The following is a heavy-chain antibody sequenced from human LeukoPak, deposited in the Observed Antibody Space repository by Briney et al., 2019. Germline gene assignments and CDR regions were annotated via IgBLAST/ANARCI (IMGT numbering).Heavy chain of an antibody. J-gene: IGHJ4*02. V-gene: IGHV1-8*01. CDR2: MNPDTGNT. CDR1: GYTFTAYD. Sequence: EASVKVSCKASGYTFTAYDINWVRQGAGQGLEWIGWMNPDTGNTGYAQKFQGRVTMTRDTSKSTAYVDLNSLRSEDTAVYYCARLSDTPAYYYSSGYYHIRYWGQGTLLTVSS. D-gene: IGHD3-22*01. CDR3: ARLSDTPAYYYSSGYYHIRY.